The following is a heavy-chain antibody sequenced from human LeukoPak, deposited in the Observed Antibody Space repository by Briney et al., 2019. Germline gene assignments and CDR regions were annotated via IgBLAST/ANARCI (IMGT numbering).Heavy chain of an antibody. J-gene: IGHJ6*04. CDR3: AREGSHRLGYFVSGEYYYYGMDV. V-gene: IGHV4-61*01. CDR1: GGSVSSGSYY. D-gene: IGHD3-9*01. CDR2: IYYSGST. Sequence: SETLSLTCTVSGGSVSSGSYYWSWLRQPPGKGLEWIGYIYYSGSTNYNPSLKSRVTISVDTSKNQFSLKLSSVTAADTAVYYCAREGSHRLGYFVSGEYYYYGMDVWGKGTTVTVSS.